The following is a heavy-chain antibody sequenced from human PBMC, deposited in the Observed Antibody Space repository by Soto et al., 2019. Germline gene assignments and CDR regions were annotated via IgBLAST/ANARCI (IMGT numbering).Heavy chain of an antibody. J-gene: IGHJ2*01. D-gene: IGHD2-2*01. CDR3: ARKFPGSTSFTIDWYFDL. CDR1: GFTFINYA. CDR2: VSGGGDTT. V-gene: IGHV3-23*01. Sequence: EVQLLESGGGLVQPGGSLRLSCEGSGFTFINYAMNWVRQAPGKGLEWVSAVSGGGDTTFYADSVKGRFTISRDNSKNTVSLQINSLGVDDTAVYYCARKFPGSTSFTIDWYFDLWGRGTLVTVSS.